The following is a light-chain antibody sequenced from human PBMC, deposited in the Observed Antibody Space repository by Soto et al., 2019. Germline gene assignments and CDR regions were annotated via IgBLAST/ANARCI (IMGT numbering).Light chain of an antibody. Sequence: ENVLTQSPATLSVSPGERATLSCRANQSISSNLAWYQQKPGQAPRLLIYGAATRATGIPARFSGSGSGTDFTLTINSLQSEDFAVYYCQMYNNWVGTFGGGTKVDIK. V-gene: IGKV3-15*01. CDR2: GAA. CDR3: QMYNNWVGT. CDR1: QSISSN. J-gene: IGKJ4*01.